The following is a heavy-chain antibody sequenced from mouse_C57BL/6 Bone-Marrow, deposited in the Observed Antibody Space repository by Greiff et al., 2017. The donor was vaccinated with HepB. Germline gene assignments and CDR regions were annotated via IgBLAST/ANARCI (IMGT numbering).Heavy chain of an antibody. CDR2: ISSGSSTI. Sequence: EVMLVESGGGLVKPGGSLKLSCAASGFTFSDYGMHWVRQAPEKGLEWVAYISSGSSTIYYADTVKGRFTISRDNAKNTLCLQMTSLRSEDTAMYYCARLGNYYGSSYVSYFDYWGQGTTLTVSS. D-gene: IGHD1-1*01. J-gene: IGHJ2*01. V-gene: IGHV5-17*01. CDR1: GFTFSDYG. CDR3: ARLGNYYGSSYVSYFDY.